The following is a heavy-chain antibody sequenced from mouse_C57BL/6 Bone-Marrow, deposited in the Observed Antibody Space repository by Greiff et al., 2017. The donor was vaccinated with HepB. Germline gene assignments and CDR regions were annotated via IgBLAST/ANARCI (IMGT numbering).Heavy chain of an antibody. Sequence: VQLQQPGAELVKPGASVKLSCKASGYTFTSYWMHWVKQRPGQGLEWIGMIHPNRGSTNYNEKFKSKATLTVDKSSSTAYMQLSSLTSEDSAVYYCARSWEQLCDGYGYTQYYVDYWGQGTTLTVSS. CDR1: GYTFTSYW. CDR2: IHPNRGST. J-gene: IGHJ2*01. CDR3: ARSWEQLCDGYGYTQYYVDY. D-gene: IGHD1-2*01. V-gene: IGHV1-64*01.